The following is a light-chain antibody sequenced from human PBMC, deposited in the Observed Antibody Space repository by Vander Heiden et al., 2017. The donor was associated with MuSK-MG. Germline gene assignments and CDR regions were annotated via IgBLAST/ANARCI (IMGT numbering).Light chain of an antibody. CDR2: AAS. CDR1: QGIGRW. CDR3: QQANSLPIT. V-gene: IGKV1-12*01. Sequence: DIQMTQSPSSLSAFVGDTVTITCRASQGIGRWLAWYQQKPGKAPQLLIYAASSLQSGVPSRFSGSGSGTVFTLTINSLRPEDFATYYCQQANSLPITFGQGTKMXI. J-gene: IGKJ2*01.